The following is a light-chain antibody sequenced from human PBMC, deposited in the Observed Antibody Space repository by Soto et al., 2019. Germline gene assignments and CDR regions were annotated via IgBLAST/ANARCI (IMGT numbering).Light chain of an antibody. CDR3: QQYGNSPLT. Sequence: DIVLTQSPATLSLSPGERATLSSPASQSVSSSRLAWYQQKPGLAPRLLIYDGFLRATGIPDRFSGSGSGTDFTLTISRLEPEDFAVYYCQQYGNSPLTFGQGTRLEIK. CDR2: DGF. CDR1: QSVSSSR. J-gene: IGKJ5*01. V-gene: IGKV3D-20*01.